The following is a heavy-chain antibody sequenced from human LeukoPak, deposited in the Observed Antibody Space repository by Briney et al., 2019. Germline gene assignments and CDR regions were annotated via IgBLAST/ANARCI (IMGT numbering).Heavy chain of an antibody. V-gene: IGHV3-23*01. CDR1: GFTFSSYA. Sequence: GGSLRLSCAASGFTFSSYAMSWVRQAPGKGLEWVSAISGSGGSTYYADSVKGRFTISRDNSKNTLYLQMNSLRAEDTAVYYCAKLPRSSGWYLFGGYYFDYWGQGTLVTVS. CDR2: ISGSGGST. J-gene: IGHJ4*02. D-gene: IGHD6-19*01. CDR3: AKLPRSSGWYLFGGYYFDY.